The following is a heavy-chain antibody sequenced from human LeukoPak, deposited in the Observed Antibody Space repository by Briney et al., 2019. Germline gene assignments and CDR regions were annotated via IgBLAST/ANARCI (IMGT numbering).Heavy chain of an antibody. CDR2: ISYDGSNK. J-gene: IGHJ4*02. CDR1: GFTFSSYA. V-gene: IGHV3-30*14. CDR3: ARERAAIDY. Sequence: GGSLRLSCAASGFTFSSYAMHWVRQAPGKGLEWVAVISYDGSNKYYADSVKGRFTISRDNSKNTLYLQMNSLRAEDTAVYYCARERAAIDYWGQGTLVTVSS.